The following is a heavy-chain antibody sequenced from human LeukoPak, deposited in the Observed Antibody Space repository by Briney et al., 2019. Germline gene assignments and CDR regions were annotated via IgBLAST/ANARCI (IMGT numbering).Heavy chain of an antibody. CDR2: LIPILGAP. CDR1: GGTFSNYA. Sequence: GASVKVSCKASGGTFSNYAISWVRQAPGQGLEWMGGLIPILGAPDYAQKLQGRVTIIADESTTTVYMELSSLRSEDTAVYYCARDEGGAAAVHHGHYGMDVWGQGTTVTVSS. CDR3: ARDEGGAAAVHHGHYGMDV. D-gene: IGHD6-13*01. J-gene: IGHJ6*02. V-gene: IGHV1-69*13.